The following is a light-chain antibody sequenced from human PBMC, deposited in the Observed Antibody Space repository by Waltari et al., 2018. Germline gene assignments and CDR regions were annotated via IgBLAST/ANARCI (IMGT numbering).Light chain of an antibody. Sequence: QSVLTQPASVSGSPGQSITISCTGTSSDIGGYNYVSWYQQHPGKAPTLMIYDVSRWPSGVSHRFSGSKSGNTASLTISGLQAEDEAHYYCTSYTSTNTVIFGGGTKVTVL. CDR3: TSYTSTNTVI. CDR2: DVS. V-gene: IGLV2-14*03. J-gene: IGLJ2*01. CDR1: SSDIGGYNY.